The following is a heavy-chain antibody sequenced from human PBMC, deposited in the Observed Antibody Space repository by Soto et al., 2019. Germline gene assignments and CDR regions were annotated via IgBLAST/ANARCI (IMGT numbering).Heavy chain of an antibody. CDR2: ISSSSSYI. D-gene: IGHD3-22*01. V-gene: IGHV3-21*01. J-gene: IGHJ3*01. Sequence: PGGSLRLSCAASGFTFSSYSMNWVRQAPGKGLEWVSSISSSSSYIYYAGSVKGRFTISRDNAKNSLYLQMNSLRAEDTAVYYCARDHYYDSSGYLLWGQGTMVTVSS. CDR1: GFTFSSYS. CDR3: ARDHYYDSSGYLL.